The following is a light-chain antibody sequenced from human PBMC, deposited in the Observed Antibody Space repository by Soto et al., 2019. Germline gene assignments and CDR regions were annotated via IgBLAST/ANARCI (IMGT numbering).Light chain of an antibody. CDR3: QQFSSWLRT. V-gene: IGKV3-11*01. Sequence: EIVLTQSPATLSLSPGERATLSCRASQSVTNLAWYQHKPGQAPRLLIYHASSRATGIPARFSGSGSGTDFTLTISSLEPEDFAVYYYQQFSSWLRTFGGGTKVEIK. CDR1: QSVTN. J-gene: IGKJ4*01. CDR2: HAS.